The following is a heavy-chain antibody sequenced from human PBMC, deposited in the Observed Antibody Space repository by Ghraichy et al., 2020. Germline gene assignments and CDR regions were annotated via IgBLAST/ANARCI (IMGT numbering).Heavy chain of an antibody. CDR2: ISAYTGDT. V-gene: IGHV1-18*01. CDR1: DYTFINYG. J-gene: IGHJ3*02. CDR3: ARAPYDSTGYYAPEEAFDI. D-gene: IGHD3-22*01. Sequence: ASVKVSCKASDYTFINYGISWVRQAPGQGLEWMGWISAYTGDTNYAQELQGRATMTTDTSTSTAYMELRSLRSDDTAMYYCARAPYDSTGYYAPEEAFDIWGQGTMVTVSS.